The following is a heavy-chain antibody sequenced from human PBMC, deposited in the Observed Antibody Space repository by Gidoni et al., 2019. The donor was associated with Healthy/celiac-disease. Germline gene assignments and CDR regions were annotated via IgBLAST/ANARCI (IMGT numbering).Heavy chain of an antibody. CDR1: GYSFTSYW. V-gene: IGHV5-51*01. D-gene: IGHD3-22*01. Sequence: EVQLVQSGAEVKKPGESLKISCKGSGYSFTSYWIGWVRQMPGKGLEWMGIIYPGDSDTRYSPSFQGQVTISADKSISTAYLQWSSLKASDTAMYYCARAAYYYDSSGYYARYYYYGMDVWGQGTTVTVSS. CDR3: ARAAYYYDSSGYYARYYYYGMDV. J-gene: IGHJ6*02. CDR2: IYPGDSDT.